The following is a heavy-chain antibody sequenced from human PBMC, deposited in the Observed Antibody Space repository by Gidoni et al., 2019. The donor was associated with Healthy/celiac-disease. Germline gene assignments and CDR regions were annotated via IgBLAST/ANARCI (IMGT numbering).Heavy chain of an antibody. J-gene: IGHJ6*02. CDR2: IYTSGST. CDR3: ARHDADPLLGGMDV. V-gene: IGHV4-61*02. CDR1: GGSISSGSYY. Sequence: QVQLQESGPGLVKPSQTLSLTCTVSGGSISSGSYYWSWIRQPAGKGLEWIGRIYTSGSTNYNPSLKSRVTISVDTSKNQFSLKLSSVTAADTAVYYCARHDADPLLGGMDVWGQGTTVTVSS. D-gene: IGHD2-2*01.